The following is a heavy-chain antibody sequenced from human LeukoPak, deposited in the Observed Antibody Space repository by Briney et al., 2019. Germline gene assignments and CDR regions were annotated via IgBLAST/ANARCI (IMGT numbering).Heavy chain of an antibody. D-gene: IGHD6-19*01. CDR3: AKVPLSSSGWDREYYFDY. J-gene: IGHJ4*02. CDR1: AFRFSSYG. Sequence: GGSLRLSCAASAFRFSSYGMHWVRQAPGKGPEWVAFIRSDSSNQYYADSVKGRFTISRDNSKNTLLLEMNSLRAEDTAVYYCAKVPLSSSGWDREYYFDYWGQGTLVTVSS. V-gene: IGHV3-30*02. CDR2: IRSDSSNQ.